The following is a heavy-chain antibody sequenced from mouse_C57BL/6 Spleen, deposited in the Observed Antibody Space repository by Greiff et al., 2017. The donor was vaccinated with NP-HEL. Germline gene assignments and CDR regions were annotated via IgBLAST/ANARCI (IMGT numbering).Heavy chain of an antibody. V-gene: IGHV3-6*01. J-gene: IGHJ4*01. CDR2: ISYDGSN. CDR1: GYSITSGYY. Sequence: EVQLVESGPGLVKPSQSLSLTCSVTGYSITSGYYWNWIRQFPGNKLEWMGYISYDGSNNYNPSLKNRISITRDTSKNQFSLKLNSVTTEDTATYYCARVLYDYEVDYWGQGTSVTVSS. D-gene: IGHD2-4*01. CDR3: ARVLYDYEVDY.